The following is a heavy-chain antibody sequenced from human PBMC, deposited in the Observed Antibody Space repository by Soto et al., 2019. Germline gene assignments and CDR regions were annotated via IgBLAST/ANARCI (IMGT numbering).Heavy chain of an antibody. CDR2: IWHDESQK. CDR3: VRDWDDSSGFY. J-gene: IGHJ4*02. V-gene: IGHV3-33*01. CDR1: GFTVSRIG. D-gene: IGHD3-22*01. Sequence: QVQLVESGGGVLQPERSLRLSCAASGFTVSRIGMHWVRQAPGKGLEWVAIIWHDESQKYYADSVKGRFTISRDNSKNTLYLQMNSLRAEDTAVYYCVRDWDDSSGFYWGQGTLVTVSP.